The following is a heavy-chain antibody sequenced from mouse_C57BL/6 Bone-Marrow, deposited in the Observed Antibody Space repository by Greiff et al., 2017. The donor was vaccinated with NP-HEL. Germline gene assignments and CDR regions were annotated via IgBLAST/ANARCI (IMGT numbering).Heavy chain of an antibody. CDR1: GYTFTSYW. V-gene: IGHV1-69*01. J-gene: IGHJ3*01. Sequence: VQLQQPGAELVMPGASVKLSCKASGYTFTSYWMHWVKQRPGQGLEWIGEIDPSDSYTNYNQKFKGKSTLTVDTSSSTAYMQLSSLTSEDSAVYYCATYYDYTGFAYWGQGTLVTVSA. CDR3: ATYYDYTGFAY. CDR2: IDPSDSYT. D-gene: IGHD2-4*01.